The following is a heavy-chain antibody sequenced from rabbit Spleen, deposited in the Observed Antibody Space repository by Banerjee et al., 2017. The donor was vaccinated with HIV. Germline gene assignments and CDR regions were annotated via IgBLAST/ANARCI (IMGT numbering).Heavy chain of an antibody. V-gene: IGHV1S40*01. CDR1: GFSFSSSDY. Sequence: QSLEESGGGLVQPEGSLALTCKASGFSFSSSDYICWVRQAPGKGLEWISCIAGSSSGFTYSATWAKGRFTISKTSSTAVTLQMTSLTAADTATYFCARSGYVGWGGDVANYGRWDYFNFWGPGTLVTVS. J-gene: IGHJ4*01. D-gene: IGHD4-1*01. CDR3: ARSGYVGWGGDVANYGRWDYFNF. CDR2: IAGSSSGFT.